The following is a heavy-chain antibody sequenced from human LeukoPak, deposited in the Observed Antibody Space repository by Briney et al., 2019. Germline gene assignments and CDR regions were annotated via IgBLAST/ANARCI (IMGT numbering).Heavy chain of an antibody. CDR2: ISHEGRNK. V-gene: IGHV3-30*04. Sequence: PGGFLRLSCTASGYTFSSYAMQWVRQAPGKGLEWVAVISHEGRNKYYADPVKGRFSISRDNSKNTLSLQMSSLRAEDTAIYYCARDHDLEMIARRGFDFWGQGTLVTVSS. J-gene: IGHJ4*02. CDR1: GYTFSSYA. CDR3: ARDHDLEMIARRGFDF. D-gene: IGHD5-24*01.